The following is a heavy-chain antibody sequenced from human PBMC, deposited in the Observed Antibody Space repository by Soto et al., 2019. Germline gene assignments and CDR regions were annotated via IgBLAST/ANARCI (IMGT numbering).Heavy chain of an antibody. CDR3: TRFVTYYDTSRFLY. CDR2: ISTDGRTS. CDR1: GFRFNDNW. Sequence: GGSLRLSCAASGFRFNDNWMHWVRQAPGKGLEWVSRISTDGRTSTYAESVKGRFTISRDNAKNTLYLQMNSLRAEDTGVYFCTRFVTYYDTSRFLYWGKGTMVNVSS. D-gene: IGHD3-22*01. J-gene: IGHJ4*02. V-gene: IGHV3-74*01.